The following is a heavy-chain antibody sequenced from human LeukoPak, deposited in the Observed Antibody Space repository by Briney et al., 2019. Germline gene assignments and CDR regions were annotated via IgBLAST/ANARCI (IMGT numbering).Heavy chain of an antibody. CDR3: ARVRGRWLQPFDY. Sequence: GGSLRLSCAASGFTFSSYAMHWVRQAPGKGLEWVAVISYDGSNKYYADSVKGRFTISRDNSKNTLYLQMGSLRAEDMAVYYCARVRGRWLQPFDYWGQGTLVTVSS. CDR1: GFTFSSYA. D-gene: IGHD5-24*01. V-gene: IGHV3-30*14. J-gene: IGHJ4*02. CDR2: ISYDGSNK.